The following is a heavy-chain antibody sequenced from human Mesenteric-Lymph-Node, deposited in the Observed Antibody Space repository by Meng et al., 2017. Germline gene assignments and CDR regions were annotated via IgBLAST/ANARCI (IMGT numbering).Heavy chain of an antibody. Sequence: GGSLRLSCAASGFTFSSYAMSWVRQAPGKGLEWVSAISGSGGSKYYADSVKGRFTISRDNSKNTLYLQMNSLRAEDTAVYYCAKASSFGVVIFHYFDYWGQGTLVTVSS. CDR3: AKASSFGVVIFHYFDY. CDR2: ISGSGGSK. D-gene: IGHD3-3*01. V-gene: IGHV3-23*01. J-gene: IGHJ4*02. CDR1: GFTFSSYA.